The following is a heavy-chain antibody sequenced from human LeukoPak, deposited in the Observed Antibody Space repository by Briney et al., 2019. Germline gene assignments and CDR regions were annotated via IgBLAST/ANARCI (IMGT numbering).Heavy chain of an antibody. V-gene: IGHV3-30*02. CDR3: AKDATAVPGTVYMDV. Sequence: GGSLRLSCAASGFTFSSYGMHWVRQAPGKGLEGVAFIRYDGSNKYYADSVKGRFTISRDNSRNTLYLQINSLRAEDTAVYYCAKDATAVPGTVYMDVWGKGTTVTISS. J-gene: IGHJ6*03. CDR2: IRYDGSNK. CDR1: GFTFSSYG. D-gene: IGHD6-13*01.